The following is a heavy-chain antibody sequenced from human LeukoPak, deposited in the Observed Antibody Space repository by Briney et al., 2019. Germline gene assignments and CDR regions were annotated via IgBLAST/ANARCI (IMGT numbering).Heavy chain of an antibody. V-gene: IGHV3-30*03. D-gene: IGHD3-22*01. J-gene: IGHJ3*02. CDR2: IAYDGSNA. CDR3: ARDRDYYDSNSFSPDAFDI. CDR1: AFTFSSYG. Sequence: PGRSLRLSCAASAFTFSSYGMHWVRQAPGKGLEWVAVIAYDGSNAYYADSVKGRFFISRDNSKNTLYLQMNSLRAEDTAVYYCARDRDYYDSNSFSPDAFDIWGEGTMVTVSS.